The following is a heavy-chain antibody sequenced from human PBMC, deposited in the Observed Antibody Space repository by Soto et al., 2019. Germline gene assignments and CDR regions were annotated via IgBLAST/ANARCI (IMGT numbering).Heavy chain of an antibody. Sequence: QVQLVQSGAEVKKPGSSVKVSCKASGGTFSSYAISWVRQAPGQGLEWMGGIIPIFGTANYAQKFQGRGTITDDESTSTAYMELGSLGSEDTAVYYCARETEQWLGTDYFDYWGQGTLVTVSS. V-gene: IGHV1-69*01. CDR1: GGTFSSYA. CDR3: ARETEQWLGTDYFDY. D-gene: IGHD6-19*01. J-gene: IGHJ4*02. CDR2: IIPIFGTA.